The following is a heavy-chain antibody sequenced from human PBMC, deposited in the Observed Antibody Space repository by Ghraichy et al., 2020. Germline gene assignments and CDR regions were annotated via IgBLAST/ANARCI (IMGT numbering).Heavy chain of an antibody. CDR1: GFTFSSYA. Sequence: GGSLRLSCAASGFTFSSYAMSWVRQAPGKGLEWVSAISGSGGSTYYADSVKGRFTISRDNSKNTLYLQMNSLRAEDTAVYYCAKVSCSGGSCYGSLKYYYGMDVWGQGTTVTVSS. V-gene: IGHV3-23*01. D-gene: IGHD2-15*01. J-gene: IGHJ6*02. CDR2: ISGSGGST. CDR3: AKVSCSGGSCYGSLKYYYGMDV.